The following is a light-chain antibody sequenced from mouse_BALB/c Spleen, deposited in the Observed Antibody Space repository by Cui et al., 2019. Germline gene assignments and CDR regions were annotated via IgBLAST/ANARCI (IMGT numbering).Light chain of an antibody. Sequence: QIVLTKSPAIMSASLGEEITLTCSASSSVSYMHWYQQKSGTSPKLLIYSTSNLASGVPSRFSGSGSGTFYSLTISSVEAEDAADYYCHQWSSYPTFGGGTKLEIK. CDR1: SSVSY. CDR2: STS. J-gene: IGKJ1*01. CDR3: HQWSSYPT. V-gene: IGKV4-80*01.